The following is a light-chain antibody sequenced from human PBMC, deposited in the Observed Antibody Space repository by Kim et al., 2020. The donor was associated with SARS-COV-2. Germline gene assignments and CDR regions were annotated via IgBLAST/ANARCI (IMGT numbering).Light chain of an antibody. CDR3: QTWGTGIRV. Sequence: ASVKLTCTLSSGHSSYAIAWHQQQPEKGPRYLMKLNSDGSHSKGDGIPDRFSGSSSGAERYLTISSLQSEDEADYYYQTWGTGIRVFGGGTKVTVL. V-gene: IGLV4-69*01. CDR1: SGHSSYA. J-gene: IGLJ3*02. CDR2: LNSDGSH.